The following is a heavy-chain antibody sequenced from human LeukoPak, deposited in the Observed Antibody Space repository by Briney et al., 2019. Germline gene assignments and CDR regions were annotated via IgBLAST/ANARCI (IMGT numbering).Heavy chain of an antibody. J-gene: IGHJ3*02. D-gene: IGHD5-24*01. CDR3: ARGGWLQPGGAFDI. Sequence: SGTLSLTCAVSGGSISSSNWWSWVRQPPGKGLEWIGETYHSGSTNYNPSLKSRVTISVDKSKNQFSLKLSSVTAEDTAVYYCARGGWLQPGGAFDIWGQGTMVTVSS. CDR2: TYHSGST. V-gene: IGHV4-4*02. CDR1: GGSISSSNW.